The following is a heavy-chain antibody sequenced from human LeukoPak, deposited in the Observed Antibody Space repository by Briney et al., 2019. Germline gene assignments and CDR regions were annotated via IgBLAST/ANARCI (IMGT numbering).Heavy chain of an antibody. J-gene: IGHJ4*02. V-gene: IGHV4-59*01. CDR3: ARDPQGSGYYFDY. CDR2: IYYSGYT. Sequence: PSETLSLTCTVSDGSISTYYWSWVRQPPGKGLEWIGYIYYSGYTNYNPSLKSRVTISVDTSKNQFSLKLSSVTAADTAVYYCARDPQGSGYYFDYWGQGTLVTVSS. CDR1: DGSISTYY. D-gene: IGHD3-3*01.